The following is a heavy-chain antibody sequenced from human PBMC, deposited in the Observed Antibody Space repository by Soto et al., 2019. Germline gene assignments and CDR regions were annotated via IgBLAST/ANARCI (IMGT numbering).Heavy chain of an antibody. CDR1: GFTFSDYY. CDR2: ISSSSSYT. CDR3: AKPLRDYVWGSYRYYYYYYGMDV. Sequence: GGSLRLSCAASGFTFSDYYMSWIRQAPGKGLEWVSYISSSSSYTNYADSVKGRFTISRDNAKNSLYLQMNSLRAEDTAVYYCAKPLRDYVWGSYRYYYYYYGMDVWGQGTTVTVSS. D-gene: IGHD3-16*02. V-gene: IGHV3-11*06. J-gene: IGHJ6*02.